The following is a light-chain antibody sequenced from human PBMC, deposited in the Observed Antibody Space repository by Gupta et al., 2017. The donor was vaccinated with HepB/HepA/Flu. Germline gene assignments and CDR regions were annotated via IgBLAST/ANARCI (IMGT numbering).Light chain of an antibody. V-gene: IGLV1-51*02. Sequence: QSVLTQPPSVSAAPGQKVTISCSGTSSNIGNHYVSWYQQLPGTAPKLLIFENNKRRSGIPDQFSGSKSGTSATLQITGLQTGDEADYYCGTWDSSLNDVVFGGGTNLTVL. CDR1: SSNIGNHY. J-gene: IGLJ2*01. CDR3: GTWDSSLNDVV. CDR2: ENN.